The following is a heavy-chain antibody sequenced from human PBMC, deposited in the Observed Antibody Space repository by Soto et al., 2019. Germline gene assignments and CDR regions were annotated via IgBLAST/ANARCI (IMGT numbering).Heavy chain of an antibody. CDR2: IYYSGST. J-gene: IGHJ4*02. CDR1: GGSISSYY. V-gene: IGHV4-59*01. D-gene: IGHD2-2*01. Sequence: SETLSLTCTVSGGSISSYYWSWIRQPPGKGLEWIGYIYYSGSTNYNPSLKSRVTISVDTSKNQFSLKLSSVTAADTAVYYCARAGDIVVVPAALDYWGQGTLVTVSS. CDR3: ARAGDIVVVPAALDY.